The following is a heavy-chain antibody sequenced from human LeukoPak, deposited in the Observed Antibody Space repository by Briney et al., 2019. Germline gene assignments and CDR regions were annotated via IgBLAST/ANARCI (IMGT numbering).Heavy chain of an antibody. Sequence: GGSLRLSCAASGFTFSTYGMHWVRQAPGKGLDWVAFIRYDGSNKYYADSVKGRFTISRDNSKSTLYLQMNSLRTEDTAVYYRASRHSSGWYLFYYWGQGTLVTVSS. J-gene: IGHJ4*02. D-gene: IGHD6-19*01. V-gene: IGHV3-30*02. CDR1: GFTFSTYG. CDR3: ASRHSSGWYLFYY. CDR2: IRYDGSNK.